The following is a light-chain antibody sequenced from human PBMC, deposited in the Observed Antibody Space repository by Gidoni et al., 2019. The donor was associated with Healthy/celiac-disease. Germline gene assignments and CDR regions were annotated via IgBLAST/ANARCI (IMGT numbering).Light chain of an antibody. CDR1: QSVSSD. J-gene: IGKJ4*01. CDR3: QQRSNWPLT. CDR2: DAS. Sequence: IVLTQSPATLSLSPGERATLPCRASQSVSSDLAWYQQKTGQAPRLLLYDASNRATGIPARFSGSGSGTDFTLTISSLEPEDFAVYYCQQRSNWPLTFXGXTKVEIK. V-gene: IGKV3-11*01.